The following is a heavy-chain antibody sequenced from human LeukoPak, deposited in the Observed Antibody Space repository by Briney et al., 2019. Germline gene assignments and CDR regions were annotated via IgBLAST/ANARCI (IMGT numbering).Heavy chain of an antibody. CDR1: GGSFSGYY. V-gene: IGHV4-34*01. CDR2: INHRGSS. D-gene: IGHD2-15*01. Sequence: SETLSLTCGVFGGSFSGYYWTWLRQPPGKGLEWIGEINHRGSSHYNPSLRSRVTISVDTSKTQFSPKLTSVTAADTPVYFCARDKFCSDTGSCNIGLFDFWGQGALVTVSS. J-gene: IGHJ4*02. CDR3: ARDKFCSDTGSCNIGLFDF.